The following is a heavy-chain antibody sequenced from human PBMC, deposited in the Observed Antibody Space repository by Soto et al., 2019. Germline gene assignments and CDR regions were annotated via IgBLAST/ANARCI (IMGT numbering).Heavy chain of an antibody. D-gene: IGHD2-2*01. J-gene: IGHJ6*03. CDR3: ARYIVPAASRYYYYYYMDV. Sequence: ASVKVSCKASGYTFTSYDINWVRQATGQGLEWMGWMNPNSGNTGYAQKFQGRVTMTRNTSISTAYLELSSRRSEDTAVYYCARYIVPAASRYYYYYYMDVWGKGTTVTVSS. CDR1: GYTFTSYD. V-gene: IGHV1-8*01. CDR2: MNPNSGNT.